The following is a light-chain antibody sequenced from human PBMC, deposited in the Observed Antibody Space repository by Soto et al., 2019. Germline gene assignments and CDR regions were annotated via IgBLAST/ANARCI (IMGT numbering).Light chain of an antibody. CDR2: DAS. CDR3: HQYHNWPPLT. J-gene: IGKJ4*01. V-gene: IGKV3-15*01. Sequence: EIGMTQCPATLSVSPGERATVSCRASQSIGRALAWHQQKPGQAPRLLIYDASTRATGIPARFSGSGSGTEFTLTISSLQPADFAFYYFHQYHNWPPLTFGGGTKVDIK. CDR1: QSIGRA.